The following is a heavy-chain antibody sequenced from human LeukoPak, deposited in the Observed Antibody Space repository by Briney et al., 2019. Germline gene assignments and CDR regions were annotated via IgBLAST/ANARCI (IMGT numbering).Heavy chain of an antibody. J-gene: IGHJ4*02. CDR1: GYTFTGYY. Sequence: GASVKVSCKASGYTFTGYYMHWVRQAPVQGLEWMGWINPNSGVTNYAQKFQGRVTMTRDTSISTAYMERSRLRSDDTAVYYCARRTLVGATHFDYWGQGTLVTVSS. D-gene: IGHD1-26*01. CDR3: ARRTLVGATHFDY. CDR2: INPNSGVT. V-gene: IGHV1-2*02.